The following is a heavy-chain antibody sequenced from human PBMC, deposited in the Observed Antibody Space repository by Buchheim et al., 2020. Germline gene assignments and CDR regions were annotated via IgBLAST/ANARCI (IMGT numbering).Heavy chain of an antibody. CDR3: ATLAMIVGSAFDP. CDR1: GGSISSYY. J-gene: IGHJ5*02. CDR2: IYYSGST. V-gene: IGHV4-59*01. Sequence: QVQLQESGPGLVKPSETLSLTCTVSGGSISSYYWSWIRQPPGKGLEWIGYIYYSGSTNYNPSLKSRVTISVDTSKNQFSLKLSSVTAADTAVDYCATLAMIVGSAFDPWGQGTL. D-gene: IGHD3-22*01.